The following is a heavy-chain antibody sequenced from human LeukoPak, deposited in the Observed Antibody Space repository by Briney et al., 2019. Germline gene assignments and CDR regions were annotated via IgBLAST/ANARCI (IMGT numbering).Heavy chain of an antibody. CDR3: ARVRAMVL. CDR1: GSTLTELS. D-gene: IGHD5-18*01. J-gene: IGHJ1*01. CDR2: INPNSGGT. Sequence: PWASVKVSCKVSGSTLTELSMHWVRQAPGQGLEWMGWINPNSGGTNYAQKFQGRITMTRDKSISTAYMDLTSLRSDDTAVYYCARVRAMVLWGQGTLVTVSS. V-gene: IGHV1-2*02.